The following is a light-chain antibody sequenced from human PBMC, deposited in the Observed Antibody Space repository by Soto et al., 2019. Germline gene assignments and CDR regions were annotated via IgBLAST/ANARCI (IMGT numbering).Light chain of an antibody. J-gene: IGLJ3*02. CDR3: SSYAGGNIWV. V-gene: IGLV2-8*01. CDR2: DVN. CDR1: SSDVGRFNF. Sequence: QSALTQPPSASGSPGQSVTISCTGTSSDVGRFNFVSWYQQHPGTAPKVMTYDVNKRPSGVPDRFSGSKSGNTASLTISGLQAEDEADYYCSSYAGGNIWVFGGGTKVTVL.